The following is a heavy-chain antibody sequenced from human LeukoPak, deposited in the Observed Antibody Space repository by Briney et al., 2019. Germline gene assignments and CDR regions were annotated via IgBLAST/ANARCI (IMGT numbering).Heavy chain of an antibody. CDR1: GYTFTSYD. Sequence: ASVKVSCEASGYTFTSYDINWVRQATGRGLEWMGWMNPNSGNTGYAQKFQGRVTMTRNTSISTAYMELSSLRSEDTAVYYCAIGVAAAGIVGDYWGQGTLVTVSS. CDR3: AIGVAAAGIVGDY. V-gene: IGHV1-8*01. D-gene: IGHD6-13*01. J-gene: IGHJ4*02. CDR2: MNPNSGNT.